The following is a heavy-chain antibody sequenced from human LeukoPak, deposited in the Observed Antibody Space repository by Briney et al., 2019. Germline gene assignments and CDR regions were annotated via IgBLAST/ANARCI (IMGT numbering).Heavy chain of an antibody. Sequence: SETLSLTCTVSGGSISSYYWSWVRQPPGKGLEWIGYIYYSGSTNYNPSLKSRVTISVDTSKNQFSLKLSSVTAADTAVYYCASRMVQRVIDDYYYYMDVWGKGTTVTVPS. CDR3: ASRMVQRVIDDYYYYMDV. CDR2: IYYSGST. J-gene: IGHJ6*03. CDR1: GGSISSYY. V-gene: IGHV4-59*01. D-gene: IGHD3-10*01.